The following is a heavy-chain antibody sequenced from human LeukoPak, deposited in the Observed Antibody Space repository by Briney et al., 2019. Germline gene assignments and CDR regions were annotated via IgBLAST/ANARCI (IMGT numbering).Heavy chain of an antibody. CDR2: INPNSGGT. J-gene: IGHJ5*02. V-gene: IGHV1-2*02. Sequence: ASVKVSCKASGYTFINYGINWVRQAPGQGLEWMGWINPNSGGTNYAQKFQGRVTMTRDTSISTAYMELSRLRSDDTAVYYCARSPDYYDSSGYYFWFDPWGQGTLVTVSS. CDR3: ARSPDYYDSSGYYFWFDP. D-gene: IGHD3-22*01. CDR1: GYTFINYG.